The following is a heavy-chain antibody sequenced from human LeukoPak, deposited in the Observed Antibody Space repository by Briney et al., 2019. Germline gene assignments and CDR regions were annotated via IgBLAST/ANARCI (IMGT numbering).Heavy chain of an antibody. V-gene: IGHV1-46*01. Sequence: GASVKVSCKASGYIFTSYYMHWVRQAPGQGLEWMGIINPSGGNTNYAQKVQGRVTMTRDMSTSTVYMELSSLRSEDTAMYYCARALPHRRLMDTTMEQHWFDPWGQGTLVTVFS. CDR3: ARALPHRRLMDTTMEQHWFDP. CDR1: GYIFTSYY. CDR2: INPSGGNT. J-gene: IGHJ5*02. D-gene: IGHD5-18*01.